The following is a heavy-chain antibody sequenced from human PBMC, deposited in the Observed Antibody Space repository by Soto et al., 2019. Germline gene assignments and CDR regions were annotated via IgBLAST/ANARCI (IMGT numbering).Heavy chain of an antibody. J-gene: IGHJ4*02. V-gene: IGHV1-3*01. CDR1: GYTFSSYA. Sequence: ASVKVSCKTSGYTFSSYAMQWVRQAPGQRLEWMGWINAGDGNTVYSQKFQGRITISRDTSASTAYMELSSLRSEDTAVYFCARRDGIAVAGILDYWGQGTPVPVSS. CDR3: ARRDGIAVAGILDY. D-gene: IGHD6-19*01. CDR2: INAGDGNT.